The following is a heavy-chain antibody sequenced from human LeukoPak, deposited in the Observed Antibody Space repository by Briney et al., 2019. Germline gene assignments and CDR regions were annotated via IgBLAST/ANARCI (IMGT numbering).Heavy chain of an antibody. D-gene: IGHD3-3*01. Sequence: GGSLRLSCAASGFTFSSYSMNWVRQAPGKGLEWVSSISSSSSYIYYADSVKGRFTISRDNAKNSLYLQMNSLRGEDTAVYYCAREGDFWSGYYFDYWGQGTLVTVSS. CDR1: GFTFSSYS. J-gene: IGHJ4*02. CDR2: ISSSSSYI. CDR3: AREGDFWSGYYFDY. V-gene: IGHV3-21*01.